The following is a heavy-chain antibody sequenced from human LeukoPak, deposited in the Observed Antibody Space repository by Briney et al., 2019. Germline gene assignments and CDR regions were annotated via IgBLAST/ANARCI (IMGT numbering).Heavy chain of an antibody. D-gene: IGHD3-22*01. V-gene: IGHV1-2*02. CDR2: INPNSGGT. Sequence: XSVKVSCKASGYTFTGYYMHWVRQAPGQGLEWMGWINPNSGGTNYAQKFQGRVTMTRDTSISTAYMELGRLRSDDTAVYYCAREPRDYYDSSGSSDYWGQGTLVAVSS. CDR1: GYTFTGYY. CDR3: AREPRDYYDSSGSSDY. J-gene: IGHJ4*02.